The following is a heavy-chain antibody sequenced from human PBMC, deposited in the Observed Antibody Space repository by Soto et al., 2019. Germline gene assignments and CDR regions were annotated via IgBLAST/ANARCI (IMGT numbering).Heavy chain of an antibody. CDR1: GYTFTSYA. J-gene: IGHJ5*02. V-gene: IGHV1-3*01. D-gene: IGHD5-18*01. CDR2: INAGNGNT. CDR3: ARDPKFAAMAQNWFDP. Sequence: ASVKVSCKASGYTFTSYAMHWVRQAPGQRLEWMGWINAGNGNTKYSQKFQGRVTITRDTSASTAYMELSSLRSEDTAVYYCARDPKFAAMAQNWFDPWGQGTLVTVSS.